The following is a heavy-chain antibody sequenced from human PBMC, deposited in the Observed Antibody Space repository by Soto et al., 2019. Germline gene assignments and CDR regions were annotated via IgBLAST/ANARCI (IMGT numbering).Heavy chain of an antibody. Sequence: SETLSLTCTVSGGSLSSYYWSWIRQPPGKGLEWIGYIYYSGSTNYNPSLKSRVTISVDTSKNQFSLKLSSVTAADTAVYYCARVGDCSSTSCYVNYYYMDVWGKGTTVTVSS. J-gene: IGHJ6*03. CDR1: GGSLSSYY. V-gene: IGHV4-59*01. D-gene: IGHD2-2*01. CDR3: ARVGDCSSTSCYVNYYYMDV. CDR2: IYYSGST.